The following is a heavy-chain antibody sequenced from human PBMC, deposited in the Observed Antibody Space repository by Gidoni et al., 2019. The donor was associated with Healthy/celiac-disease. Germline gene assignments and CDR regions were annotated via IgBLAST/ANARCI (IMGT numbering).Heavy chain of an antibody. J-gene: IGHJ4*02. V-gene: IGHV4-30-2*01. CDR1: GGSISSGGYS. CDR3: ARLSYSSGWYSGPPYGRNYFDY. Sequence: QLQLQESGSGLVKPSQTLSLTCAVSGGSISSGGYSWSWIRQPPGKGLEWIGYIYHSGSTYYNPSLKSRVTISVDRSKNQFFLKLSSVTAADTAVYYCARLSYSSGWYSGPPYGRNYFDYWGQGTLVTVSS. CDR2: IYHSGST. D-gene: IGHD6-19*01.